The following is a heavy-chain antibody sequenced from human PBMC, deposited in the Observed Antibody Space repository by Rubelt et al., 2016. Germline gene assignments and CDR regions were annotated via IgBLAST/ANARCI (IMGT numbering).Heavy chain of an antibody. CDR1: GGSISSGN. D-gene: IGHD6-19*01. Sequence: VQLQESGPGLVKPSGTLSLTCAVSGGSISSGNWWSWVRQPPGKGLEWVSSISDSGGSTYYADSVKGRFTISRNNSKNTVYLEMRSRRAEDTAVYYYAKDSRSGGWYAGMDVGGQGTTVTVS. J-gene: IGHJ6*02. CDR2: ISDSGGST. V-gene: IGHV3-23*01. CDR3: AKDSRSGGWYAGMDV.